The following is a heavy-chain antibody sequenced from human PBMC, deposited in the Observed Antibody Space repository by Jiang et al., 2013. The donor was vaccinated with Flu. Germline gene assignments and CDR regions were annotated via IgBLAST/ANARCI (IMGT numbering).Heavy chain of an antibody. CDR2: ISGYNGNT. V-gene: IGHV1-18*01. J-gene: IGHJ4*02. CDR3: ARAGGYKTTFHY. D-gene: IGHD5-24*01. Sequence: SGAEVKVSCKASGYTFTSYDISWVRQAPGQGLEWMGWISGYNGNTNYAQKLQGRVTMTTDTSTSTAYMELRSLRSDYTAVYYCARAGGYKTTFHYWGQGTLVTVSS. CDR1: GYTFTSYD.